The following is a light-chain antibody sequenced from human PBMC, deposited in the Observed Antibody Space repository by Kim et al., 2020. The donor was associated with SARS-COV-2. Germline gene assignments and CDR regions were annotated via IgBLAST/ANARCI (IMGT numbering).Light chain of an antibody. CDR3: QQLDSYPQVT. CDR1: QDISTY. J-gene: IGKJ4*01. V-gene: IGKV1-9*01. CDR2: AAS. Sequence: DIQLTQSPSFLSASVGDRVTITCRASQDISTYLAWYQQKSGKAPKLLIYAASTLHSGVPSTFSGSGSGTEFTLTISSLQPEDFATYYCQQLDSYPQVTFGGGTKVDI.